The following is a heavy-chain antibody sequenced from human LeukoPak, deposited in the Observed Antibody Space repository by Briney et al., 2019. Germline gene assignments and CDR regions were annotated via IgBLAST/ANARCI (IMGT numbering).Heavy chain of an antibody. D-gene: IGHD3-10*01. J-gene: IGHJ4*02. CDR3: ARASRYGSGSYSPY. Sequence: GASVTVSCTASGYTFTSYGISWVRQAPGQGLEWMGWISAYNGNTNYAQKLQGRVTMTTDTSTSTAYMELRSLRSDDTAVYYCARASRYGSGSYSPYWGQGTLVTVSS. CDR1: GYTFTSYG. CDR2: ISAYNGNT. V-gene: IGHV1-18*01.